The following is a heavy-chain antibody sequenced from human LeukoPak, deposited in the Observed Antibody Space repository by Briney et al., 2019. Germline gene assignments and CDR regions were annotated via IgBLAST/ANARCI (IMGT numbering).Heavy chain of an antibody. D-gene: IGHD2-15*01. J-gene: IGHJ2*01. V-gene: IGHV1-46*01. CDR1: GYTFTSYY. Sequence: ASVKVSCKASGYTFTSYYMHWVRQAPGQGLEWMGIINPSGGSTSYAQKFQGRVTMTRDTSTSTVYTELSSLRSGDTAVYYCARDRCSGGSCYSANWYFDLWGRGTLVTVSS. CDR3: ARDRCSGGSCYSANWYFDL. CDR2: INPSGGST.